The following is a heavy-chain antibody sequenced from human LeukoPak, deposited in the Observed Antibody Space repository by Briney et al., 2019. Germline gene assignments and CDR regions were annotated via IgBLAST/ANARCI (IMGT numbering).Heavy chain of an antibody. V-gene: IGHV3-30*18. J-gene: IGHJ6*02. CDR3: AKDMDRTGDTHPGMVYYYYYGMDV. CDR2: ISYDGSNK. D-gene: IGHD1-14*01. CDR1: GFTFSSYG. Sequence: GGSLRLSCAASGFTFSSYGMHWVRQAPGKGLDWVAVISYDGSNKYYADSVKGRFTISRDNSKNTLYLQMNSLRAEDTAVHYCAKDMDRTGDTHPGMVYYYYYGMDVWGQGTTVTVSS.